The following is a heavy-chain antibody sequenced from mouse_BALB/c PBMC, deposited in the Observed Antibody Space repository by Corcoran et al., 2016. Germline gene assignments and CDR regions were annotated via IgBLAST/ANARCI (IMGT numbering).Heavy chain of an antibody. CDR1: GYTFTNYG. CDR2: INTYTGEP. V-gene: IGHV9-1*02. J-gene: IGHJ2*01. CDR3: ARWGDGYYFDY. Sequence: QIQLVQSGPELKKPGETVKISCKASGYTFTNYGMNWVKQAPGKGLKWMGWINTYTGEPTYADDFKGRCAFSLETSASTAYLQINNLKNEDMATYVCARWGDGYYFDYWGQGTTLTVSS. D-gene: IGHD2-3*01.